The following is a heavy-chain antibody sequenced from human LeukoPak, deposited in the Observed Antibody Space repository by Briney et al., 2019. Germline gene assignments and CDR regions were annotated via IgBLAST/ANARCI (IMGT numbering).Heavy chain of an antibody. CDR1: GGSISSPY. D-gene: IGHD4-11*01. CDR3: ARQTGSNYGYYYYGMDV. V-gene: IGHV4-59*08. J-gene: IGHJ6*02. CDR2: IYDSGST. Sequence: SETLSLTCTVSGGSISSPYWSWIRQPPRKGLEWIGYIYDSGSTNYDPSLKSRVTISVDTSKNQFSLKLSSVTAADTAVCYCARQTGSNYGYYYYGMDVWGQGTTVTVSS.